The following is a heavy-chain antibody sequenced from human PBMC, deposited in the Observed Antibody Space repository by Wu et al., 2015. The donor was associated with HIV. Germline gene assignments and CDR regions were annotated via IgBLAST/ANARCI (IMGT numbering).Heavy chain of an antibody. CDR3: ARDVDIVPTRRLDYYYGMDV. CDR1: GGTFSSYA. V-gene: IGHV1-69*13. Sequence: QVQLVQSGAEVKKPGSSVKVSCKASGGTFSSYAISWVRQAPGQGLEWMGRIIPIFGTANYAQKFQGRVTITADESTSTAYMELSSLRSEDTAVYYCARDVDIVPTRRLDYYYGMDVWGQGTTVTVSS. J-gene: IGHJ6*02. CDR2: IIPIFGTA. D-gene: IGHD5-12*01.